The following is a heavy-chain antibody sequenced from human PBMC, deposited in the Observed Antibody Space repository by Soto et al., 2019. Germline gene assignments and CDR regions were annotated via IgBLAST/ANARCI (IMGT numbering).Heavy chain of an antibody. D-gene: IGHD2-8*01. Sequence: SETLSLTFAVYGGSFSGYYWSWIRQPPGKGLEWIGEINHSGSTNYNPSLKSRVTISVDTSKNQFSLKLSSVTAADTAVYYCGRVHLQKKKEFFTMGVGCGNWFTPGGREPLVTVP. CDR1: GGSFSGYY. CDR3: GRVHLQKKKEFFTMGVGCGNWFTP. J-gene: IGHJ5*02. V-gene: IGHV4-34*01. CDR2: INHSGST.